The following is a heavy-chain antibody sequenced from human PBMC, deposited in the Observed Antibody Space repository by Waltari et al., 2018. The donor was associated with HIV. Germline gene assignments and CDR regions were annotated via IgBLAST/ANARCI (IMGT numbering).Heavy chain of an antibody. V-gene: IGHV3-21*01. CDR3: ARDEAEMATLTAFDI. CDR2: ISSGSVYI. J-gene: IGHJ3*02. D-gene: IGHD5-12*01. Sequence: VPLVESGGGLVKPGGSLRLSCAAASFTIGSYSTHWVRQAPGKGLEWVSSISSGSVYIYYADSVKGRFTISRDNAKNSLYLQMNSLRAEDTAVYYCARDEAEMATLTAFDIWGQGTMVTVSS. CDR1: SFTIGSYS.